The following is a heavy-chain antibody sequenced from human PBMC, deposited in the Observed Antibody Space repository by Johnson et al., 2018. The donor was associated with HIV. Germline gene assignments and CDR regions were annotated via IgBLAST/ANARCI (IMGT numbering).Heavy chain of an antibody. J-gene: IGHJ3*02. CDR1: GFIFDDYD. D-gene: IGHD1-26*01. Sequence: EQLVESGGGVLRRGGSLRLSCEGFGFIFDDYDLSWVRQAPGKGLGWVSGINWNGVSTAYAEPVQGRCTISRDNGKNSLYLQMNSLRGEDTALYYCARRDSGSLSFDIWGQGTMVTVSS. CDR2: INWNGVST. V-gene: IGHV3-20*04. CDR3: ARRDSGSLSFDI.